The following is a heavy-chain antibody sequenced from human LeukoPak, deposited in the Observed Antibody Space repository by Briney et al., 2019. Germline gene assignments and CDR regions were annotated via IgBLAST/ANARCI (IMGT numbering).Heavy chain of an antibody. V-gene: IGHV3-20*04. Sequence: GGSLRLSCAASGFTFDDYGMSWVRQAPGKGLEWVSGINWNGGSTGYADSVKGRFTISRDNARNSLYLQMNSLRAEDTAVYYRARDSEGVTGTTSWFDPWGQGTLVTVSS. D-gene: IGHD1-7*01. CDR3: ARDSEGVTGTTSWFDP. CDR1: GFTFDDYG. CDR2: INWNGGST. J-gene: IGHJ5*02.